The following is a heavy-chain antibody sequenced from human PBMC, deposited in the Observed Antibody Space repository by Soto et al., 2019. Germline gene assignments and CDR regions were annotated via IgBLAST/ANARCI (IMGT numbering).Heavy chain of an antibody. CDR3: ARQRPTDGRWEFANYYGMDV. V-gene: IGHV4-31*03. CDR2: IYYTGRT. CDR1: GDSISSGGYY. J-gene: IGHJ6*02. D-gene: IGHD1-26*01. Sequence: KPSETLSLTCSVSGDSISSGGYYWSWIRQHPGKGLEWVGYIYYTGRTYYNPSLKSRLTMSVDTSRNQFSLKLSSVTAADTAVYYCARQRPTDGRWEFANYYGMDVWGQGTPVTVSS.